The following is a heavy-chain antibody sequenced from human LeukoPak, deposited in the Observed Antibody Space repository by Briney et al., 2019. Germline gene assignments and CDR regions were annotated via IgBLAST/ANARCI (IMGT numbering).Heavy chain of an antibody. CDR1: VYSISNGYF. V-gene: IGHV4-38-2*01. D-gene: IGHD1-26*01. CDR3: ARHYSGSFYPPYFDY. Sequence: PSETLSLTCAVSVYSISNGYFWGWIRQPPGKGLEWIGSIYHSGSTYYNPSLKSRVTLAVHTSMNQCSLKVASVTAADTAVYYCARHYSGSFYPPYFDYWGQGTLVTVSS. J-gene: IGHJ4*02. CDR2: IYHSGST.